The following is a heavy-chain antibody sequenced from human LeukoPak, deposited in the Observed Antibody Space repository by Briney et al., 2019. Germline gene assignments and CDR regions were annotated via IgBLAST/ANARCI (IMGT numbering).Heavy chain of an antibody. CDR3: ASRTAAGPHLWFDP. D-gene: IGHD6-13*01. V-gene: IGHV3-23*01. CDR1: GFTFSSYA. Sequence: GASLRLSCAVSGFTFSSYAMSWVRQAPGKGLEWVSAISGSGGRTYYADSVKGRFTISRDNSKNTLYLQMNSLRAEDTAVYYCASRTAAGPHLWFDPWGQGTLVTVSS. J-gene: IGHJ5*02. CDR2: ISGSGGRT.